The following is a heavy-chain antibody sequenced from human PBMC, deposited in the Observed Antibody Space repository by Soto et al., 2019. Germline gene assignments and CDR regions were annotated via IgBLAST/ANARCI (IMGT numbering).Heavy chain of an antibody. CDR1: GFTFSSYA. D-gene: IGHD3-9*01. J-gene: IGHJ4*02. V-gene: IGHV3-23*01. CDR3: AQTDPDWLPFYYFDY. CDR2: ISGSGGST. Sequence: PGGSLRLFCAASGFTFSSYAMSWVRQAPGKGLEWVSAISGSGGSTYYADSVKGRFTISRDNSKNTLYLQMNSLRAEDTAVYYCAQTDPDWLPFYYFDYWGQGTLVTVSS.